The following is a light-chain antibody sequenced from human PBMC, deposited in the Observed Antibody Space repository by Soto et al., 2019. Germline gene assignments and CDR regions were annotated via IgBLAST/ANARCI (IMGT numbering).Light chain of an antibody. CDR2: DAS. V-gene: IGKV1-13*02. CDR3: QQYNSYPWT. CDR1: QDIRND. J-gene: IGKJ1*01. Sequence: ASVGDSVTIPWRASQDIRNDLGWYQQKPGKAPKLLIYDASSLESGVPSRFSGSGSGTEFTLTINSLQPDDFATYYCQQYNSYPWTFGQGTKVDIK.